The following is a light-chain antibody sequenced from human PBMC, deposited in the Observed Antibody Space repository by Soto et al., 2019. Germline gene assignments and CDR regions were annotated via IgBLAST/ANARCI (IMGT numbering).Light chain of an antibody. V-gene: IGKV3-11*01. CDR3: QQRSKLPRT. CDR1: QSVSDY. Sequence: EITLTQSPGTLSLSPGERATLSCRASQSVSDYLAWYQQKAGQPPRVLFYGASNRATDIPARFSGSGSGTDFTLTISRLEPEDSAVYYCQQRSKLPRTFGGGTRVEIK. CDR2: GAS. J-gene: IGKJ4*01.